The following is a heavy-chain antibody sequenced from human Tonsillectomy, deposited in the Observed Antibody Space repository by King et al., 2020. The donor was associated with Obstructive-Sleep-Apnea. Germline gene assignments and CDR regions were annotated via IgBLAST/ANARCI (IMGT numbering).Heavy chain of an antibody. CDR3: ARTLSIAAAGTGWYFDL. J-gene: IGHJ2*01. CDR1: GGSISSYY. CDR2: IYYRGSI. Sequence: VQLQESGPGLVKPSETLSLTCTVSGGSISSYYWSGIRQPPGKGLEWIGYIYYRGSINYNPSLKSRVTISVDTSKNQFSLNLSSVTAADTAVYYCARTLSIAAAGTGWYFDLWGRGTLVTVSS. V-gene: IGHV4-59*01. D-gene: IGHD6-13*01.